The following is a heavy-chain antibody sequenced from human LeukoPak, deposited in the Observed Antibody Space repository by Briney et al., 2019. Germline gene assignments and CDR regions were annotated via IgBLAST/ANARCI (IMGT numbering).Heavy chain of an antibody. Sequence: PSETLSLTFTVSGGSISYYYWSWIRQPPGKGLEWIGSIYHSGSTYYNPSHKSRVTISVDTSKNQFSLKLSSVTAADTAVYYCARNPSGLAGGGYYYYMDVWGKGTTVTVSS. D-gene: IGHD6-13*01. CDR3: ARNPSGLAGGGYYYYMDV. CDR2: IYHSGST. V-gene: IGHV4-38-2*02. CDR1: GGSISYYY. J-gene: IGHJ6*03.